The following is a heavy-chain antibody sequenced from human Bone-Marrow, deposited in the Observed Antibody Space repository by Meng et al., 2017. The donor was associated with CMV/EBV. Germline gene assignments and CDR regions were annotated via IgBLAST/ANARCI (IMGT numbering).Heavy chain of an antibody. CDR1: GFTFDDYA. V-gene: IGHV3-9*01. CDR2: ISWNSGSI. J-gene: IGHJ1*01. Sequence: GGSLRLSCAASGFTFDDYAMHWVRQAPGKGLEWVSGISWNSGSIGYADSVKGRFTISRDNAKNSLYLQMNSLRAEDTALYYCVKGGEYTGSYYGGLIGYFDHWGQGTLVTVSS. D-gene: IGHD1-26*01. CDR3: VKGGEYTGSYYGGLIGYFDH.